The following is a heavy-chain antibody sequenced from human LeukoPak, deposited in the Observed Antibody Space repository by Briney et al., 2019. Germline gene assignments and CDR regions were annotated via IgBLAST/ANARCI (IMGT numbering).Heavy chain of an antibody. CDR3: ARYRGAVAGNYFDY. CDR2: IYYSGNT. CDR1: GDSISSSNYY. Sequence: PSETLSLTCTVSGDSISSSNYYWGWIRQPPGKGLEWIGSIYYSGNTYYNSSLKSRATISVDTSKNQFSLKLSSVTAADTAVYYCARYRGAVAGNYFDYWGQGTLVTVSS. J-gene: IGHJ4*02. V-gene: IGHV4-39*01. D-gene: IGHD6-19*01.